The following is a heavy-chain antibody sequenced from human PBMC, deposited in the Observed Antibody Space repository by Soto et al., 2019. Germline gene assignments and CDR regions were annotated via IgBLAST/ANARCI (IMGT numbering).Heavy chain of an antibody. CDR1: GFTFSSYS. CDR3: ARDPHYDILTGYLYYFDY. D-gene: IGHD3-9*01. Sequence: GGSLRLSCAASGFTFSSYSMNWVRQAPGKGLEWVSYISSSSSTIYYADSVKGRFTISRDNTKNSLYLQMNSLRAEDTAVYYCARDPHYDILTGYLYYFDYWGQGTLVTVSS. V-gene: IGHV3-48*01. CDR2: ISSSSSTI. J-gene: IGHJ4*02.